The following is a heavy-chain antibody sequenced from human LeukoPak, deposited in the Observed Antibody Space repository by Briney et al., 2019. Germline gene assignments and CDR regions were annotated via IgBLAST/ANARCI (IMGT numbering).Heavy chain of an antibody. J-gene: IGHJ3*01. D-gene: IGHD3-10*01. Sequence: GGSLRLSCAASGFTFAIHAMTWVRQAPGKGLEWVSGISGDGASTHYAESVKGQFTISRDNSQNTLFLQTNSLRVEDTAIYYCAKDSYVSGRPLRTFDVWGQGTMVTVSS. CDR1: GFTFAIHA. V-gene: IGHV3-23*01. CDR3: AKDSYVSGRPLRTFDV. CDR2: ISGDGAST.